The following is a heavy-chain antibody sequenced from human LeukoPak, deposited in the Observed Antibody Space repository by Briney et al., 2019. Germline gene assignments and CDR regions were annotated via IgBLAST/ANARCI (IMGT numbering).Heavy chain of an antibody. CDR1: AYTFTSYG. J-gene: IGHJ4*02. CDR3: ARGRWLQLPDY. Sequence: GASVKVSCKASAYTFTSYGISWVRQAPGQGLEWMGRINPNSGGTNSAQKFQGRVTMTRDTSISTAYMELSRLRSDDTAVYYCARGRWLQLPDYWGQGTLVTVSS. D-gene: IGHD5-24*01. V-gene: IGHV1-2*06. CDR2: INPNSGGT.